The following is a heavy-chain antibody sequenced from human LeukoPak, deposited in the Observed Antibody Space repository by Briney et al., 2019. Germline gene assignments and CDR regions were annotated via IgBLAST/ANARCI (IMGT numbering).Heavy chain of an antibody. D-gene: IGHD3-10*01. J-gene: IGHJ5*02. CDR3: ARVVYYYGSGSAQVFDP. CDR1: GGSFSGYY. CDR2: INHSGST. V-gene: IGHV4-34*01. Sequence: SETLSLTCAVYGGSFSGYYWSWIRQPPGKGLEWIGEINHSGSTNYNPSLKSRVTISVDTSKNQFSLKLSSVTAADTAVYYCARVVYYYGSGSAQVFDPWGQGTLVTVSS.